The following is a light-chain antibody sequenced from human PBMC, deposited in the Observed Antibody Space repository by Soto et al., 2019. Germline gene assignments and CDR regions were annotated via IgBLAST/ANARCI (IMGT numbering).Light chain of an antibody. Sequence: EIVMTQSPATLSVSPGEIATLSCRASQSVSSNLAWYQQKPGQAPRLLLYGASTRATGIPARFSGSGSGTEFTLTISSLQSEYSATYYCQQAATFPLTFGGGTEVEIK. J-gene: IGKJ4*01. V-gene: IGKV3-15*01. CDR1: QSVSSN. CDR3: QQAATFPLT. CDR2: GAS.